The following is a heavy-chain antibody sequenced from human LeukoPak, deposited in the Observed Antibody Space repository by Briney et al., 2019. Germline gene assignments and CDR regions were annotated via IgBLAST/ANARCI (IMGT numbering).Heavy chain of an antibody. Sequence: SETLSLTCTVSGGSISIYYWSWIRQPPGKGLEWIGYIYYRGSTNYNLSLKSRVTLSVDTSKNQFSLKLRSVTAADTAVYYCERHSWGSGWLDYYYMDVWGEGTTATVSS. D-gene: IGHD6-19*01. CDR2: IYYRGST. CDR1: GGSISIYY. J-gene: IGHJ6*03. CDR3: ERHSWGSGWLDYYYMDV. V-gene: IGHV4-59*08.